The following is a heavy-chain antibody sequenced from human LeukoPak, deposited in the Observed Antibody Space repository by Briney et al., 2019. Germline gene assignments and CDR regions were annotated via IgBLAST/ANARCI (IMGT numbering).Heavy chain of an antibody. Sequence: GASVKVSCKASGYTFTSYYMHWVRQAPGQGLEWVGIINPSGGSTTYAQNFQGRVTMTRDTSTSAVYMELSSLRSEDTAVYYCTRGGSLAVAPHLYYFDYWGQGTLVTVSS. D-gene: IGHD6-19*01. CDR3: TRGGSLAVAPHLYYFDY. CDR1: GYTFTSYY. CDR2: INPSGGST. V-gene: IGHV1-46*01. J-gene: IGHJ4*02.